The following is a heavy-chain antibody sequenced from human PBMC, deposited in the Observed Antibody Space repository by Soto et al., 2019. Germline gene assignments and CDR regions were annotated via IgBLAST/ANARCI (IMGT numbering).Heavy chain of an antibody. CDR1: GFDFSTYD. Sequence: SCVASGFDFSTYDMSWVRQAPGKGLEWVSVIGEGGVSRVYADAVKGRFTISRDNSKNTLYLQMTSLRVDDTAMYYCARDLSGWFSYWGQGTLVTVSS. CDR2: IGEGGVSR. J-gene: IGHJ4*02. D-gene: IGHD6-19*01. V-gene: IGHV3-23*01. CDR3: ARDLSGWFSY.